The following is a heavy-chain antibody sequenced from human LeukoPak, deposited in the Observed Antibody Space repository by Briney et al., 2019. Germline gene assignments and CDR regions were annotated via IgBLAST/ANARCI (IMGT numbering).Heavy chain of an antibody. V-gene: IGHV3-21*04. J-gene: IGHJ4*02. Sequence: PGGSLRLSCAASGFTFSSYSMNWVRQAPGKGLEWVSSISSSSSYIYYADSVKGRFTISRDNSKNTLYLQMNSLRAEDTVLYYCAKPAKTDYADYWGQGTLVTVSS. D-gene: IGHD1-14*01. CDR1: GFTFSSYS. CDR2: ISSSSSYI. CDR3: AKPAKTDYADY.